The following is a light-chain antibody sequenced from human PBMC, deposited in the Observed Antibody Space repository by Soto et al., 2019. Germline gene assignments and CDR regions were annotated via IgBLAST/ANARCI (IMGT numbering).Light chain of an antibody. CDR3: GSWDSSLSAYV. CDR2: DDN. V-gene: IGLV1-51*01. J-gene: IGLJ1*01. CDR1: SSNIGGNS. Sequence: QSVLTQPPSVSAAPGHKVTISCPGTSSNIGGNSVSWYQQLPGTAPKLLIYDDNKRPSGIPDRFSGSKSGTSATLGITGFQTGDEADYYCGSWDSSLSAYVFGTGTKV.